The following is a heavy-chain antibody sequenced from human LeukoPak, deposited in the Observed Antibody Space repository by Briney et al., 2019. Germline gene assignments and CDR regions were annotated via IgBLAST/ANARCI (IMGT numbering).Heavy chain of an antibody. D-gene: IGHD6-19*01. J-gene: IGHJ5*02. Sequence: GGSLRLSCAASGFTFSSYSMNWVRQAPGKGLEWVSYISSSSSTIYYADSVKGRFTISRDNAKNSLYLQMNSLRAEDTAVYYCARDRGGWYDWFDPWGKGTLVTVSS. CDR1: GFTFSSYS. CDR3: ARDRGGWYDWFDP. V-gene: IGHV3-48*01. CDR2: ISSSSSTI.